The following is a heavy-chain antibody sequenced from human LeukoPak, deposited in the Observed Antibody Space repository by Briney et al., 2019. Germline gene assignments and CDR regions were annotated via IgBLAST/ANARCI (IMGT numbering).Heavy chain of an antibody. CDR1: GGTFSSYA. D-gene: IGHD6-13*01. CDR2: IIPIFGTA. J-gene: IGHJ4*02. Sequence: ASVKVSYKASGGTFSSYAISWVRQAPGQGLEWMGGIIPIFGTANYAQKFQGRVTITADESTSTAYMELSSLRSEGTAVYYCARAGIAAAGTLDYWGQGTLVTVSS. V-gene: IGHV1-69*13. CDR3: ARAGIAAAGTLDY.